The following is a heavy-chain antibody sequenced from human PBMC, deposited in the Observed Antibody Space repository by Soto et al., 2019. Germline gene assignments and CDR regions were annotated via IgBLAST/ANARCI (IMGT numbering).Heavy chain of an antibody. CDR2: IYPGDSDT. V-gene: IGHV5-51*01. D-gene: IGHD3-10*01. CDR3: ASTRITMVRGVIMEYYFDY. Sequence: GESLKISCKGSGYSFTSYWIGWVRQMPGKGLEWMGIIYPGDSDTRYSPSFQGQVTISADKSISTAYQQWSSLKASDTAMYCCASTRITMVRGVIMEYYFDYWGQGTLVTVSS. J-gene: IGHJ4*01. CDR1: GYSFTSYW.